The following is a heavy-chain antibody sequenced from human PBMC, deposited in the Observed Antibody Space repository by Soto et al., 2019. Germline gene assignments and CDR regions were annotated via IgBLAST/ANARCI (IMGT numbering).Heavy chain of an antibody. CDR1: GFTFSTYA. V-gene: IGHV3-23*01. J-gene: IGHJ4*02. Sequence: EVQLLESGRKLVQPGGSLTLSCAASGFTFSTYAMAWVRQAPGKGREWVSGVSASGLNTDYADPVKGRFYISRDNSKNTVSLHINSRRAEDTAWSSCARERPRGTSCSFFEMWGQGTQVTVS. CDR2: VSASGLNT. CDR3: ARERPRGTSCSFFEM. D-gene: IGHD3-16*01.